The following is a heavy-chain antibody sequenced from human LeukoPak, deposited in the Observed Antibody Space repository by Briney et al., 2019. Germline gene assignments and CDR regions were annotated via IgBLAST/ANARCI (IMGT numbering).Heavy chain of an antibody. CDR3: ARQPFWSGPPPDY. J-gene: IGHJ4*02. Sequence: PSETLSLTCTVSGGSISSSSYYWGWIRQPPGKGLEWIESIYYTGSTYYNPSLKSRVTTSVDTSKNQFSLKLTSVTAADTAVYYCARQPFWSGPPPDYWGQGTLVTVSS. V-gene: IGHV4-39*01. CDR1: GGSISSSSYY. D-gene: IGHD3-3*01. CDR2: IYYTGST.